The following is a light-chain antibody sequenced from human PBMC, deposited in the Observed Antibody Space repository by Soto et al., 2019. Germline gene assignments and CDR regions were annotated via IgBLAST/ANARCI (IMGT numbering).Light chain of an antibody. CDR1: QSVTSNY. Sequence: IALTQSPGTLSLSPGERATLSCRASQSVTSNYLAWYQQKPGQAPRLLFYDTSTRATGIADRFSGSGSGTDFTLTISRLEPEDFAVYYCQQYGSSSITFGQGTRLEIK. V-gene: IGKV3-20*01. J-gene: IGKJ5*01. CDR2: DTS. CDR3: QQYGSSSIT.